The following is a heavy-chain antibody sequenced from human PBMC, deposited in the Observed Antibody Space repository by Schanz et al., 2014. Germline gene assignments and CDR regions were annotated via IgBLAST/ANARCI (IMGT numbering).Heavy chain of an antibody. CDR1: GLTLSDYW. Sequence: EVQLVESGGGLVQPGGSLRLSCAASGLTLSDYWMHWVRQAPGKGPEWISHIRADGRMTNYAASVEGRFTISRDNAKNTLYLQMYSLRAEDTAVYYCVKDLQRELLRDDHYYGMDVWGQGTTVTVSS. CDR2: IRADGRMT. CDR3: VKDLQRELLRDDHYYGMDV. J-gene: IGHJ6*02. V-gene: IGHV3-74*01. D-gene: IGHD1-26*01.